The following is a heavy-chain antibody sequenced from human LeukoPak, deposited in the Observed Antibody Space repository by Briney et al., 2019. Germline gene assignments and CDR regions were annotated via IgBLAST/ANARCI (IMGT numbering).Heavy chain of an antibody. CDR3: AKGSKAVLFTRDHYMDV. CDR2: IRYDGSNK. Sequence: GGSLRLSCAASGFTFSSYGMHWVPQAPGKGLEGVAFIRYDGSNKKYADSVRGRFTISRDNSKNTLYLQMNSLRTEDTAVYFCAKGSKAVLFTRDHYMDVWGKGTTVTISS. CDR1: GFTFSSYG. D-gene: IGHD6-19*01. V-gene: IGHV3-30*02. J-gene: IGHJ6*03.